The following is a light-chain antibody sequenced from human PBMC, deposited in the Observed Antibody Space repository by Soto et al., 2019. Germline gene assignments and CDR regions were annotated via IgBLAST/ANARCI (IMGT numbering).Light chain of an antibody. J-gene: IGLJ3*02. CDR2: AND. Sequence: QSVLTQPPSTSATPGQRVTISCSGSTSNVGINTVNWYQQVPGTAPRLLIYANDQRPSGVPGRFSGSKSGTSASLAIGGLQSEDEADYCCAAWDDSLSGLLFGGGTKLTVL. CDR1: TSNVGINT. V-gene: IGLV1-44*01. CDR3: AAWDDSLSGLL.